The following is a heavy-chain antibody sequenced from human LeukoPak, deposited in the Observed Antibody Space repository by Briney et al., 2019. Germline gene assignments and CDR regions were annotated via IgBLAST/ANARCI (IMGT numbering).Heavy chain of an antibody. V-gene: IGHV4-34*01. D-gene: IGHD6-19*01. CDR1: GGSFSGYY. CDR3: ARQWLVSPLFDY. CDR2: INDSGGT. J-gene: IGHJ4*02. Sequence: SGTLSLTCAVYGGSFSGYYWSWVRQPPGKGLEWIGEINDSGGTNYNPSHRRRDTVSVHTSKNQLSLRLSSVTAADTAEYYCARQWLVSPLFDYWGQGTLVTVSS.